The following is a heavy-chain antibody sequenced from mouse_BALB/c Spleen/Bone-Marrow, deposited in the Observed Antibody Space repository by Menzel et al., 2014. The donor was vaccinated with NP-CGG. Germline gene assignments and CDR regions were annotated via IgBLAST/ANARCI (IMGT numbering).Heavy chain of an antibody. CDR1: ADTFNPYW. V-gene: IGHV1-69*02. CDR3: KRKDY. CDR2: IYPTDSYK. J-gene: IGHJ4*01. Sequence: VQLLQSLAALARPGDSQILLWKASADTFNPYWTNWVTQRAAQCPEWIGNIYPTDSYKNYNQKFKYKATSTVDNSTRTAYKHASSSSAEDSAFYWGKRKDYWGQGTPVTVSS.